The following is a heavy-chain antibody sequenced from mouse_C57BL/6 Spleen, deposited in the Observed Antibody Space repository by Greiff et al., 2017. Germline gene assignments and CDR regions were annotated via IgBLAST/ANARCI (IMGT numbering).Heavy chain of an antibody. Sequence: VQLQQSGAELAKPGASVKLSCKASGYTFTSYWLHWVKQRPGQGLEWIGYINPSSGYTKYNQKFKDKATLTADKSSSTAYMQLISLTYEDSAVYYCASRITTDYYAMDYWGQGTSVTVSS. D-gene: IGHD1-1*01. J-gene: IGHJ4*01. CDR1: GYTFTSYW. CDR3: ASRITTDYYAMDY. V-gene: IGHV1-7*01. CDR2: INPSSGYT.